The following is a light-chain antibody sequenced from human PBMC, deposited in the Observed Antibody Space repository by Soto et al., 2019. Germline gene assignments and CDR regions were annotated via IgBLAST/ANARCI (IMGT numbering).Light chain of an antibody. J-gene: IGLJ1*01. CDR1: SSDVGAYNY. Sequence: QSALTQPASVSGSPGQSITISCTGTSSDVGAYNYVSWYQQHPGKAPKFMIFDVSSRPSGVSGRFSGSKSGNTASLTISRLQADDEADYYCSSYTDPSILVFGTGTKLTVL. CDR2: DVS. CDR3: SSYTDPSILV. V-gene: IGLV2-14*01.